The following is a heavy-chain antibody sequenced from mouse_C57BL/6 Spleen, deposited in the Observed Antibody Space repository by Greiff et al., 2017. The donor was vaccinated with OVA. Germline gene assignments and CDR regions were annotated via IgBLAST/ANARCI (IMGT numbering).Heavy chain of an antibody. J-gene: IGHJ2*01. CDR3: AMRASYDYDGLFDY. Sequence: QVQLQQPGAELVKPGASVKVSCKASGYTFTSYWMHWVKQRPGQGLEWIGRIHPSYSDTNYNQKFKGKATVTVDKSSSTAYRQLSSLTSGDSAVDYCAMRASYDYDGLFDYWGQGTTLTVSS. CDR2: IHPSYSDT. V-gene: IGHV1-74*01. D-gene: IGHD2-4*01. CDR1: GYTFTSYW.